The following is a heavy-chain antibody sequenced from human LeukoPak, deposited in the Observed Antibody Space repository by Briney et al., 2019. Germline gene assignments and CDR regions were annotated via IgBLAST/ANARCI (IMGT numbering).Heavy chain of an antibody. J-gene: IGHJ1*01. CDR1: GFTFSSHG. CDR3: AKDDAWGRYKD. CDR2: ISPSGGIT. Sequence: GGSLRLSCAASGFTFSSHGMNWVRQAPGKGLEWVSGISPSGGITYYTDSVKGRFTISRDNSKNTVSLQMNSLRGDDTAVYYCAKDDAWGRYKDWGQGILVTVSS. V-gene: IGHV3-23*01. D-gene: IGHD3-16*01.